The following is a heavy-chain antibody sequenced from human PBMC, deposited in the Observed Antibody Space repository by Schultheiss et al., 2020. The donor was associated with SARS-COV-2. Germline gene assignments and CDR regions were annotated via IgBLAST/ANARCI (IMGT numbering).Heavy chain of an antibody. CDR3: ARDKVGATRLYDY. Sequence: SETLSLTCTVSGGSISSGGYYWSWIRQHPGKGLEWIGYIYYSGSTYYNPSLKSRVTISVDTSKNQFSLKLSSVTAADTAVYYCARDKVGATRLYDYWGQGTLVTVSS. V-gene: IGHV4-31*03. J-gene: IGHJ4*02. D-gene: IGHD1-26*01. CDR1: GGSISSGGYY. CDR2: IYYSGST.